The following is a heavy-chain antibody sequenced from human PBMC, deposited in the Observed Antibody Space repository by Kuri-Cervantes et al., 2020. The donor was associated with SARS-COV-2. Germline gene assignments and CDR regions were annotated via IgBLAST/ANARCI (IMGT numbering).Heavy chain of an antibody. Sequence: SETLSLTCAVSGYSISSGYYWGWIRQPPGKGLEWIGSIYHSGSTYYNPSLKSRVTISVDTSKNQFSLKLSSVTAADTAVYYCARARPSPGLGIFDYWGRGTLVTVSS. D-gene: IGHD7-27*01. J-gene: IGHJ4*02. CDR1: GYSISSGYY. CDR3: ARARPSPGLGIFDY. V-gene: IGHV4-38-2*01. CDR2: IYHSGST.